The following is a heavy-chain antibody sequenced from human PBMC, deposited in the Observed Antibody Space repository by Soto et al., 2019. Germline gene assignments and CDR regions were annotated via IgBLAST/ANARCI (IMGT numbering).Heavy chain of an antibody. V-gene: IGHV4-31*03. CDR1: CGSXSSGGYY. D-gene: IGHD1-26*01. CDR2: IYYSGST. CDR3: ARSYSTYPRYYYYMDV. J-gene: IGHJ6*03. Sequence: TLSLTCTVSCGSXSSGGYYWSWIRQHPGKGLEWIGYIYYSGSTYYNPSLKSRVTISVDTSKNQFSLKLSSVTAADTAVYYCARSYSTYPRYYYYMDVWGKGTTVTVSS.